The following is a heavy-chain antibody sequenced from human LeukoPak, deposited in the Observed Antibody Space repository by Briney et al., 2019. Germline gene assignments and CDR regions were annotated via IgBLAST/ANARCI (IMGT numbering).Heavy chain of an antibody. CDR3: AKDLYGDYHPDY. Sequence: GGSLTLSCAASGFTFSSYAMTWVRQAPGKGLEWVSTISGSDGSTYYADSVKGRFTISRDNSKNTLYLQMNSLRAEDTALYYCAKDLYGDYHPDYWGQGTLVTVSS. J-gene: IGHJ4*02. D-gene: IGHD4-17*01. CDR1: GFTFSSYA. V-gene: IGHV3-23*01. CDR2: ISGSDGST.